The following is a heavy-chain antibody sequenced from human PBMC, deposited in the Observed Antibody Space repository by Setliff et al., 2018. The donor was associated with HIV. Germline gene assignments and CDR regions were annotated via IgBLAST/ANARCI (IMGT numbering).Heavy chain of an antibody. CDR2: VNRDGSST. V-gene: IGHV3-74*01. CDR3: ARGLDF. Sequence: PGGSLRLSCAASGFTFDRFWMHWVRQAPGKGLVWVSRVNRDGSSTTYADSVKDRFTISRDNAKNSLYLQMNSLRADDTAVYFCARGLDFWGQGTLVTVSS. J-gene: IGHJ4*02. CDR1: GFTFDRFW.